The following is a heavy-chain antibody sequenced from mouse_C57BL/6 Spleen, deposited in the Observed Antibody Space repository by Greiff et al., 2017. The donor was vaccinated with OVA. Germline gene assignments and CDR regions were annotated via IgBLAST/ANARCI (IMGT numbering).Heavy chain of an antibody. CDR3: ERALGSSYGFAY. D-gene: IGHD1-1*01. Sequence: VQLQQPGAELVMPGASVKLSCKASGYTFTSYWMHWVKQRPGHGLEWIGDIDPSDSVTNYNQKFKGKATLTVDKSSSTAYMQLSSLTSEDSAVYYCERALGSSYGFAYWGQGTLVTVSA. J-gene: IGHJ3*01. CDR2: IDPSDSVT. V-gene: IGHV1-69*01. CDR1: GYTFTSYW.